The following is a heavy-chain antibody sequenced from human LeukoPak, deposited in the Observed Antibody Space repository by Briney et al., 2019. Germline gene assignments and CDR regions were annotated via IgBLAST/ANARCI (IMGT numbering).Heavy chain of an antibody. D-gene: IGHD2-8*02. Sequence: ASVKVSCKTSGYTFTNYYVHWVRQAPGQGLEWMGLINPSGTSTNYARKFQDRVTMTRDTSTNTVYLDLSGLTSEDTAVYYCAREESGGFFDYWGQGTVVTVSS. V-gene: IGHV1-46*01. J-gene: IGHJ4*02. CDR3: AREESGGFFDY. CDR1: GYTFTNYY. CDR2: INPSGTST.